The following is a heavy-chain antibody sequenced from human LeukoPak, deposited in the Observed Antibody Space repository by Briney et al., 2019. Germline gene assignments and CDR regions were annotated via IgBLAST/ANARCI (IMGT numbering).Heavy chain of an antibody. Sequence: GESLKISCKGSGYSFTSYWVGWVRQMPGKGLEWMGIIYPNDSDTRYSPSFQGQVTISADKSINTAYLQWSSLKASDTAMYYCARRNYDSHDAFDIWGQGTMVTVSS. V-gene: IGHV5-51*01. CDR1: GYSFTSYW. CDR2: IYPNDSDT. J-gene: IGHJ3*02. D-gene: IGHD3-22*01. CDR3: ARRNYDSHDAFDI.